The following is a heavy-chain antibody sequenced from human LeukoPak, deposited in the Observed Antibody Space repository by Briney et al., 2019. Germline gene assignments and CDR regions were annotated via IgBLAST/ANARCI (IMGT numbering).Heavy chain of an antibody. D-gene: IGHD3-22*01. CDR2: ISDSGSNT. J-gene: IGHJ4*02. CDR1: GITLSNYG. CDR3: AKRGVVIRVILVGFHKEAYYFDS. V-gene: IGHV3-23*01. Sequence: GGSLRLSCAVSGITLSNYGMSWVRQAPGKGLDWVAGISDSGSNTKYADSVKGRFTISRDNPKNTLYLHMNSLRAEDTAVYFCAKRGVVIRVILVGFHKEAYYFDSWGQGALVTVSS.